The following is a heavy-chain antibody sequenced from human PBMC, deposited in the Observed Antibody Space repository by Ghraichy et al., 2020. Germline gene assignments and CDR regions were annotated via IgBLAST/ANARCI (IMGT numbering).Heavy chain of an antibody. CDR3: ARDTRRVVVTYTGPRQDWYFDF. V-gene: IGHV3-7*03. D-gene: IGHD2-21*02. Sequence: ANIKQDGSEKYYVDSVKGRFTISRDNAKNSLYLQMNSLRADDTAVYYCARDTRRVVVTYTGPRQDWYFDFWG. J-gene: IGHJ2*01. CDR2: IKQDGSEK.